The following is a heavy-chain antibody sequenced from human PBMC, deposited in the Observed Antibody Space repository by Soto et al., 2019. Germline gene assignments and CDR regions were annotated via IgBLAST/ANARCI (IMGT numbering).Heavy chain of an antibody. CDR3: ASSRYQLLLKGPGGAFDI. J-gene: IGHJ3*02. D-gene: IGHD2-2*01. V-gene: IGHV4-31*03. Sequence: SETRSLTCTVSGGSISSGGYYWSWIRQHPGKGLEWIGYIYYSGSTYYNPSLKSRVTISVDTSKNQFSLKLSSVTAADTAVYYCASSRYQLLLKGPGGAFDIRGQGTMVTVPS. CDR2: IYYSGST. CDR1: GGSISSGGYY.